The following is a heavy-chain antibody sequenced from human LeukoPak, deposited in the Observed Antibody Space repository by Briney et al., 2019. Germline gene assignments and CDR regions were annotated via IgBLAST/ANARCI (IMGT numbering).Heavy chain of an antibody. CDR2: ISYDGSNK. CDR1: GFTFRNYA. Sequence: GGSLRLSCAAPGFTFRNYAMHWVRQAPGKGLEWVAVISYDGSNKYYADSVKGRFTISRDNSKNTLYLQMNSLRAEDTAVYYCAKGGLLLWFGELLSPYGMDVWGQGTTVTVSS. CDR3: AKGGLLLWFGELLSPYGMDV. D-gene: IGHD3-10*01. V-gene: IGHV3-30*04. J-gene: IGHJ6*02.